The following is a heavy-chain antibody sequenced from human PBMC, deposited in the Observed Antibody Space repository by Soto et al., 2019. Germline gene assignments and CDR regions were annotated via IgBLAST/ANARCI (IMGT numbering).Heavy chain of an antibody. D-gene: IGHD3-10*01. CDR1: GLTFSDCY. V-gene: IGHV3-11*01. Sequence: QVQLVESGGGLVKPGGSLRLSCAASGLTFSDCYMNWIRQAPGKGLEWVSYISSSGSSINYADSVKGRFTISRDNAKNSLYLQRNRLRGEDTAMYYCARVRFGEWGYAMDVWGQGTTVTVSS. CDR3: ARVRFGEWGYAMDV. CDR2: ISSSGSSI. J-gene: IGHJ6*02.